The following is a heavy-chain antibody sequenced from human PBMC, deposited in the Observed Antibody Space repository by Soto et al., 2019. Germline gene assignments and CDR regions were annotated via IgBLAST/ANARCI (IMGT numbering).Heavy chain of an antibody. CDR1: GLPSSSNY. V-gene: IGHV3-53*02. CDR3: ARAWWSSSRWFDP. CDR2: IYSGGTT. Sequence: EVQLVETGGGLIQPGGSLRLSCELTGLPSSSNYRGWFRQPPGRGLEWVSVIYSGGTTYSADSVKGRFTISRDDSKNTLYLQMNSLRAEDTAVYYCARAWWSSSRWFDPWGQGTLVTVSS. J-gene: IGHJ5*02. D-gene: IGHD6-6*01.